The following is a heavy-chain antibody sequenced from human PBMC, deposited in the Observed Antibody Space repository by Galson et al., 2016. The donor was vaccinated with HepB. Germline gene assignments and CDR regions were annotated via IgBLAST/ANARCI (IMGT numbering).Heavy chain of an antibody. D-gene: IGHD6-19*01. J-gene: IGHJ4*03. CDR2: INTDGTDT. V-gene: IGHV3-74*01. Sequence: SLRLSCAVSGFTFSNYWMHWVRQAPGQGLVWAARINTDGTDTHYADSVKGRFTISRDNAKNSLYLQMNSLRAEDTAVYYCASRHSGWYYFDYWGQGTMVIVSS. CDR1: GFTFSNYW. CDR3: ASRHSGWYYFDY.